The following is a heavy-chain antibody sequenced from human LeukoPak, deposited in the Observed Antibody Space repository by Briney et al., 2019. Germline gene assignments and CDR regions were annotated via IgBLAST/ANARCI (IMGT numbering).Heavy chain of an antibody. D-gene: IGHD2-21*01. CDR1: GYTFTSYG. CDR3: ARCSGGDCYRPLDF. V-gene: IGHV1-18*01. Sequence: ASVKVSCKASGYTFTSYGISWVRQATGQGLEWMGWISADNGNTNYAQKLQGRVTMTTDTSTSTAYMELRSLRSDDTAVYFCARCSGGDCYRPLDFWGQGTLVTVSS. CDR2: ISADNGNT. J-gene: IGHJ4*02.